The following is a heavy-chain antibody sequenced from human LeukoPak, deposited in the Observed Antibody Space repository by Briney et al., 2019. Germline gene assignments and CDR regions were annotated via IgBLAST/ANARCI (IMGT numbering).Heavy chain of an antibody. CDR2: INQSGNS. CDR3: ARQKPSTFRQYGRGRPLDS. V-gene: IGHV4-34*01. D-gene: IGHD4-11*01. Sequence: GSLRLSCAASGFTFSSYAMSWVRQAPGKGLEWIGEINQSGNSNYNPSLKSRVTILVDTSKNQFSLKLSSVTAADTAVYYCARQKPSTFRQYGRGRPLDSWGQGTLVTVSS. J-gene: IGHJ4*02. CDR1: GFTFSSYA.